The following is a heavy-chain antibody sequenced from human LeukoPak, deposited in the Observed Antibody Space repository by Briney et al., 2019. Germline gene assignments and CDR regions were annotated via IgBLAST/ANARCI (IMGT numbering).Heavy chain of an antibody. CDR3: AKDRAAAGTRWFDP. J-gene: IGHJ5*02. CDR2: ISYDGSNK. V-gene: IGHV3-30*18. CDR1: GFTFSSYG. D-gene: IGHD6-13*01. Sequence: GGSLRLSCAASGFTFSSYGMHWVRQAPGKGLEWVAVISYDGSNKYYADSVKGRFTISRDNSKNTLHLQMNRLRAEDTAVYYCAKDRAAAGTRWFDPWGQGTLVTVSS.